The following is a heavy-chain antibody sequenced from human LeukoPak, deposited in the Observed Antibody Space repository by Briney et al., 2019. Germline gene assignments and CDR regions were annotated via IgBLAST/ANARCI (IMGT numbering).Heavy chain of an antibody. CDR3: ARAMSSWYSLVVTGHYYYYGMDV. D-gene: IGHD6-13*01. Sequence: GGSLRLSCAASGFTFSSYWMHWVRHAPGKGLVWVSRINSDGSSTSYADSVKGRFTISRDNAKNTLYLQMNSLRAEDTAVYYCARAMSSWYSLVVTGHYYYYGMDVWGQGTTVTVSS. J-gene: IGHJ6*02. CDR1: GFTFSSYW. V-gene: IGHV3-74*01. CDR2: INSDGSST.